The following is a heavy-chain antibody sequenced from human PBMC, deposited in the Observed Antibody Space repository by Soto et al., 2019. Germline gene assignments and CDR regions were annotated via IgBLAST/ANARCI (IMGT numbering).Heavy chain of an antibody. CDR1: GGSFSGYY. V-gene: IGHV4-34*01. CDR3: ARGSPYYYDSSGYYAEYFQH. J-gene: IGHJ1*01. CDR2: INHSGST. Sequence: QSETLSLTCAVYGGSFSGYYWSWIRQPPGKGLEWIGEINHSGSTNYNPSLKSRVTISVDTSKNQFSLKLSSVTAADTAVYYCARGSPYYYDSSGYYAEYFQHWGQGTLVTVSS. D-gene: IGHD3-22*01.